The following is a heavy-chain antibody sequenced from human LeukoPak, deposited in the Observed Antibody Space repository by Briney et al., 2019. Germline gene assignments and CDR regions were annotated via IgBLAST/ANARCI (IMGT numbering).Heavy chain of an antibody. D-gene: IGHD3-3*01. J-gene: IGHJ4*02. CDR1: GFTFSSYA. CDR3: TREVLRFSSTLCDY. V-gene: IGHV3-49*04. Sequence: GGSLRLSCAASGFTFSSYAMSWVRQAPGKGLEWVGFIRSKAYGGTAEYAASVKGRFTISRDDSKSIAYLQMNSLKTEDTAVYYCTREVLRFSSTLCDYWGQGTLVTVSS. CDR2: IRSKAYGGTA.